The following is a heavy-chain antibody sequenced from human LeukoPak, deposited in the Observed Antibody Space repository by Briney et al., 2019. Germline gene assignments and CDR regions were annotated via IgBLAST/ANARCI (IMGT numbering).Heavy chain of an antibody. V-gene: IGHV4-39*07. D-gene: IGHD6-19*01. CDR1: GGSISSSSYY. CDR3: ARGIAVAGRLGMFDY. CDR2: IYYSGST. Sequence: PSETLSLTCTVSGGSISSSSYYWGWIRQPPGKGLEWIGSIYYSGSTYYNPSLKSRVTISVDTSKNQFSLKLSSVTAADTAVYYCARGIAVAGRLGMFDYWGQGTLVTVSS. J-gene: IGHJ4*02.